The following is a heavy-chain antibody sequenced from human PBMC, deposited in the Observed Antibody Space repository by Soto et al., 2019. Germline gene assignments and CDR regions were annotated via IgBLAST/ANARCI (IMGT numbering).Heavy chain of an antibody. J-gene: IGHJ6*02. CDR1: GYTFTSYY. V-gene: IGHV1-46*01. CDR3: ARGVRGYCSSTSCYTGWVESGMDV. CDR2: INPSGGST. D-gene: IGHD2-2*02. Sequence: QVQLVQSGAEVKKPGASVKVSCKASGYTFTSYYMHWVRQAPGQGLEWMGIINPSGGSTSYAQKFQGRVTMTRDTSTSTVYMELSSLRSEDTAVYYCARGVRGYCSSTSCYTGWVESGMDVWGQGTTVTVSS.